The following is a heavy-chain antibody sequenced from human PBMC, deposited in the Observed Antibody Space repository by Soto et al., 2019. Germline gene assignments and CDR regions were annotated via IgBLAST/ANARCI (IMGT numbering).Heavy chain of an antibody. Sequence: QVQLVQSGAEVKKSGASVKVSCKPSGYSFSDYFIQWVRQAPGQGLEWVAWINPKTAATNYAKKFQGRVSVTWDTSSTTAYMELTSLRPDNTDVYYCARIKWGLNYYNGMDVWGQGTTVIVSS. CDR2: INPKTAAT. D-gene: IGHD1-26*01. CDR3: ARIKWGLNYYNGMDV. J-gene: IGHJ6*02. CDR1: GYSFSDYF. V-gene: IGHV1-2*02.